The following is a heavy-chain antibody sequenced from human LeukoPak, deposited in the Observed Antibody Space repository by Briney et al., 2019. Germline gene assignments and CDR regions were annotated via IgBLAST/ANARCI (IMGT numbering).Heavy chain of an antibody. CDR3: ARVKSYYYDTSDKDAFDI. Sequence: ASVKVSCKASGYTFTGYCMHWVRQAPGQGLEWMGWINPKSGGTNYAQKFQGRVTMTRDTSISTTYMELSRLRSDDTAVYYCARVKSYYYDTSDKDAFDIWGQGTMVTVSS. D-gene: IGHD3-22*01. J-gene: IGHJ3*02. CDR2: INPKSGGT. V-gene: IGHV1-2*02. CDR1: GYTFTGYC.